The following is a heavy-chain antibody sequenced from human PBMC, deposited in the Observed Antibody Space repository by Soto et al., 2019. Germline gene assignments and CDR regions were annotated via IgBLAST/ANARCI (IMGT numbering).Heavy chain of an antibody. D-gene: IGHD6-19*01. Sequence: QVQLVESGGGVVQPERSLRLSCAASGFTFSDFGMHWSRQAPGKGLEWVAAISGYGSDKYYLGSVQGRFTISRDNTKNALYLQMNSLRTEDTAVYYCAKGTAVARQHFGNWGQGTLVTVSS. CDR2: ISGYGSDK. J-gene: IGHJ4*02. CDR3: AKGTAVARQHFGN. CDR1: GFTFSDFG. V-gene: IGHV3-30*18.